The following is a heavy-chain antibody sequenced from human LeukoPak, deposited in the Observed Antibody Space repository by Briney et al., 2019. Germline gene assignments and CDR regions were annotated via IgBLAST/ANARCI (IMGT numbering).Heavy chain of an antibody. D-gene: IGHD3-16*02. Sequence: PGGSLRLSCAASGFTVSSNYMNWVRQAPGKGLEWVSVIYSGGSTYYADSVKGRFTISRDNSKNTLYLQMNSLRAEDTAVYYCAGEIMITFGGVIVNRAFDIWGQGTMVTVSS. CDR3: AGEIMITFGGVIVNRAFDI. V-gene: IGHV3-66*01. CDR1: GFTVSSNY. J-gene: IGHJ3*02. CDR2: IYSGGST.